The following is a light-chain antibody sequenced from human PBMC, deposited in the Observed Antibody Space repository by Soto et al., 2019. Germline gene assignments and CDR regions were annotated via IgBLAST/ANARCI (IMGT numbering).Light chain of an antibody. Sequence: DIQMTQAPSSLSASVGDRVTITCRASQRSSTYFNWYQQKPGKAPNLLIFAASTLHSGVPSRFSGSGSGTDFTLTISSLQPEDFSTYYCQQSYSLPHTFGQGTKVEIK. CDR1: QRSSTY. CDR3: QQSYSLPHT. J-gene: IGKJ2*01. CDR2: AAS. V-gene: IGKV1-39*01.